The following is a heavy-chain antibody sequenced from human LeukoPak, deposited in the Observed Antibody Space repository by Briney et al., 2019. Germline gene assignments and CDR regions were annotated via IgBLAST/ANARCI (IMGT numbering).Heavy chain of an antibody. CDR2: INHSGST. CDR1: GGSFSGYY. Sequence: SGTLSLTCAVYGGSFSGYYWSWIRQPPGKGLEWIGEINHSGSTNYNLSLKSRVTISVDTSKNQFSLKLSSVTAADTAVYYCARGSQSLGYCSGGSCRAIIFDYWGQGTLVTVSS. V-gene: IGHV4-34*01. CDR3: ARGSQSLGYCSGGSCRAIIFDY. D-gene: IGHD2-15*01. J-gene: IGHJ4*02.